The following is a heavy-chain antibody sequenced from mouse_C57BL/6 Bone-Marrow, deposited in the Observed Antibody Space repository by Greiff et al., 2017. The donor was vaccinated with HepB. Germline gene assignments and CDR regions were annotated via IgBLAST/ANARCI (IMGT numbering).Heavy chain of an antibody. CDR1: GYTFTSYW. V-gene: IGHV1-72*01. CDR2: IDPNSGGT. CDR3: ARDYYGSSYDFDY. D-gene: IGHD1-1*01. Sequence: QVHVKQPGAELVKPGASVKLSCKASGYTFTSYWMHWVKQRPGRGLEWIGRIDPNSGGTKYNEKFKSKATLTVDKPSSTAYMQLSSLTSEDSAVYYCARDYYGSSYDFDYWGQGTTLTVSS. J-gene: IGHJ2*01.